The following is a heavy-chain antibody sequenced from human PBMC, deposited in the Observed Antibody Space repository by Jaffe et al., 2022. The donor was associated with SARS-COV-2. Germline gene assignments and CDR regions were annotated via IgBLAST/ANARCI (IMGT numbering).Heavy chain of an antibody. V-gene: IGHV4-59*01. J-gene: IGHJ3*02. D-gene: IGHD3-10*01. CDR3: ARGGIRGSTDAFDI. CDR1: GGSISSYY. Sequence: QVQLQESGPGLVKPSETLSLTCTVSGGSISSYYWSWIRQPPGKGLEWIGYIYYSGSTNYNPSLKSRVTISVDTSKNQFSLKLSSVTAADTAVYYCARGGIRGSTDAFDIWGQGTMVTVSS. CDR2: IYYSGST.